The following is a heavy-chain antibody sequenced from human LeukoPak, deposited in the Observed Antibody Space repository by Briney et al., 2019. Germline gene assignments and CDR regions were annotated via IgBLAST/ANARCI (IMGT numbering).Heavy chain of an antibody. CDR3: ATSKPLRFLEWLLGFDP. Sequence: ASVKVSCKVSGYTLTELSIHWVRQAPGKGLEWMGGFDPEDGETIYAQEFQGRVTMTEDTSTDTAYMELSSLRSEDTAVYYCATSKPLRFLEWLLGFDPWGQGTLVTVSS. CDR1: GYTLTELS. D-gene: IGHD3-3*01. CDR2: FDPEDGET. J-gene: IGHJ5*02. V-gene: IGHV1-24*01.